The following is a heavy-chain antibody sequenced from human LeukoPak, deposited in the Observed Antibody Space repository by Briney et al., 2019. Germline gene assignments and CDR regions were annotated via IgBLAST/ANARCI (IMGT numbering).Heavy chain of an antibody. CDR2: ISSSSSYI. CDR1: GFTFSSYS. D-gene: IGHD3-22*01. V-gene: IGHV3-21*01. CDR3: ARDDSSGYYSPDAFDI. Sequence: GGSLRLSCAASGFTFSSYSMNWVRQAPGKGLEWVSSISSSSSYIYYADSVKGRFTISRDNAMNSLYLQMNSLRAEDTAVYYCARDDSSGYYSPDAFDIWGQGTMVTVSS. J-gene: IGHJ3*02.